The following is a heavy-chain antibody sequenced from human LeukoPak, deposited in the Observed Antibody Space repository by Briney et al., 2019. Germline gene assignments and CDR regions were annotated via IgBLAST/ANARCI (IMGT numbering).Heavy chain of an antibody. CDR1: GFTFSSYS. CDR2: ISSSSSYI. V-gene: IGHV3-21*01. J-gene: IGHJ4*02. D-gene: IGHD2-2*01. Sequence: GGSLRLSCAASGFTFSSYSMNWVRQAPGKGLEWVSSISSSSSYIYYADSVKGRFSISRDNAKNSLYLQMNSLRAEDTAVYYCARVGEGQLLSYLDYWGQGTLVTVSS. CDR3: ARVGEGQLLSYLDY.